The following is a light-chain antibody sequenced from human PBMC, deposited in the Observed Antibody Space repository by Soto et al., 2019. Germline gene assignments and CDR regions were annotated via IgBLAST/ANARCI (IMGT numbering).Light chain of an antibody. J-gene: IGLJ1*01. V-gene: IGLV2-11*01. Sequence: QSAPTQPRSVSGSPGQSVTISCTGTSSDVGGYNYVSWYQQHPGKAPKLMIYDVSKRPSGVPDRFPGSKSGNMASLTISGLQAEDEADYYCCSYAGSYNYVFGTGTKVTVL. CDR2: DVS. CDR3: CSYAGSYNYV. CDR1: SSDVGGYNY.